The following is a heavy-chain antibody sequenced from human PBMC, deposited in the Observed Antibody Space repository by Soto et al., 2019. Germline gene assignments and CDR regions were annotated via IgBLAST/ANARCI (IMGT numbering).Heavy chain of an antibody. Sequence: EVQLVEAGGGVVRPGGSLRLSCEASGFKFDDFGMTWVRQVPGKGLEWASGINWNGYDTGYADSVQGRFTIARDNAKNSVYLQMNSLRAEDTAFYYCARLPHTIVTCYFDYWGQGILVTVSS. J-gene: IGHJ4*02. V-gene: IGHV3-20*04. CDR3: ARLPHTIVTCYFDY. CDR2: INWNGYDT. D-gene: IGHD3-16*02. CDR1: GFKFDDFG.